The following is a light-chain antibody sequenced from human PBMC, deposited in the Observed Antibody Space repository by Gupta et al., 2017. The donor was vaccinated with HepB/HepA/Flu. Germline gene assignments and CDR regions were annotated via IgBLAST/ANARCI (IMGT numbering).Light chain of an antibody. Sequence: SSELTQPPSVSVSPGQPASITCSGDKLGDKYACWYQQKPGQSPVLVIYQDSKRPPGIPERFSASNAGNTATLTIRGTAEMEAADYYRQAWDSSTAVVFGGGTKLTVL. CDR1: KLGDKY. V-gene: IGLV3-1*01. CDR3: QAWDSSTAVV. CDR2: QDS. J-gene: IGLJ2*01.